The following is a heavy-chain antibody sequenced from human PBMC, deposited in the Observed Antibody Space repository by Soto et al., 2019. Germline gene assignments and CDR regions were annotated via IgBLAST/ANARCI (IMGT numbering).Heavy chain of an antibody. CDR1: GYTFTGYY. D-gene: IGHD3-3*01. Sequence: ASVKVSCKASGYTFTGYYMHWVRQAPGQGLEWMGWINPNSGGTNYAQKFQGWVTMTRDTSISTAYMELSRLRSDDTAVYYCAGNSYYDFWSGYLEYYFDYWGQGTLVTVSS. V-gene: IGHV1-2*04. CDR2: INPNSGGT. J-gene: IGHJ4*02. CDR3: AGNSYYDFWSGYLEYYFDY.